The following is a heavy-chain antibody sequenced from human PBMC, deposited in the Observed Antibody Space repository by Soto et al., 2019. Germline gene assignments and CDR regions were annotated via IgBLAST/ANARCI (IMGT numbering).Heavy chain of an antibody. CDR1: GYSFTSYW. CDR3: ARHSWIQLWLRDYDSSGYPNWFDP. V-gene: IGHV5-10-1*01. D-gene: IGHD3-22*01. J-gene: IGHJ5*02. Sequence: PGESLKISCKGSGYSFTSYWISWVRQMPGKGLEWMGRIDPSDSYTNYSPSFQGHVTISADKSISTAYLQWSSLKASDTAMYYCARHSWIQLWLRDYDSSGYPNWFDPWGQGTLVTVSS. CDR2: IDPSDSYT.